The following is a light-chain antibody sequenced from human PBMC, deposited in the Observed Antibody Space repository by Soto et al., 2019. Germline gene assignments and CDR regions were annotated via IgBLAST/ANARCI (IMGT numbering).Light chain of an antibody. CDR2: AAS. Sequence: DIQMTPSTSTLSSTVGGTGTLTCRASQSVSGWLAWYQQKPGEAPKRLIYAASTLQPGVPSRFSGSGSGTDFTLTISSLQPEDFATYYCLQHNTYPRTFGQGTKVDI. CDR1: QSVSGW. V-gene: IGKV1-5*01. CDR3: LQHNTYPRT. J-gene: IGKJ1*01.